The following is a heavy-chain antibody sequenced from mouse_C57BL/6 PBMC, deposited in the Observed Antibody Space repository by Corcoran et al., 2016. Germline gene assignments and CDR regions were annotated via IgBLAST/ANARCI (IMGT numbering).Heavy chain of an antibody. J-gene: IGHJ2*01. CDR1: GYTFTDYY. V-gene: IGHV1-26*01. D-gene: IGHD1-1*01. Sequence: EVQLQQSGPELVTPGASVKISCKASGYTFTDYYINWVKQSHGKSLEWIGDINPNNGGTSYNQKFKGKATLTVVKSSSTAYMELRSLTSEDSAVYYCARRDYYGSNDYWGQGTTLTVSS. CDR3: ARRDYYGSNDY. CDR2: INPNNGGT.